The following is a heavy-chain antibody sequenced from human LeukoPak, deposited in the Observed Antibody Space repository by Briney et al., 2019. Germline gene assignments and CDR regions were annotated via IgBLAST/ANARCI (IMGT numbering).Heavy chain of an antibody. V-gene: IGHV1-69*05. CDR3: ARCPAVGEGADY. J-gene: IGHJ4*02. Sequence: SVKVSCKASGGTFSSYAISWVRQAPGQGLEWMGGIIPIFGTANYAQKFQGRVTMTRDMSTSTVYMELSSLRSEDTAVYYCARCPAVGEGADYWGQGTLVTVSS. CDR2: IIPIFGTA. D-gene: IGHD1-26*01. CDR1: GGTFSSYA.